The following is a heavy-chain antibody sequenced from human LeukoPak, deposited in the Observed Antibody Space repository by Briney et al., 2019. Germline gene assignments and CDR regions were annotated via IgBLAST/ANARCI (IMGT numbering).Heavy chain of an antibody. V-gene: IGHV4-31*03. CDR3: ARDRGYGMDV. CDR2: IYYSGST. J-gene: IGHJ6*02. CDR1: GGSINSGGHY. Sequence: SETLSLTCTVSGGSINSGGHYCNWIRQHPGKGLEWIGYIYYSGSTYYNPSLKSRLTISVDTSKNQFSLKLSSVTAAGTAVYYCARDRGYGMDVWGQGTTVTVSS.